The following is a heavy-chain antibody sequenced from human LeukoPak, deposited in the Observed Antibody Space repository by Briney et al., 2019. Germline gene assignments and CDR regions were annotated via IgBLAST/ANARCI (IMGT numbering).Heavy chain of an antibody. CDR3: ARYSVRRGFR. D-gene: IGHD3-10*01. CDR1: GGSSSSSSHS. CDR2: VYYSGST. J-gene: IGHJ4*02. V-gene: IGHV4-39*07. Sequence: PSETLSLTCTVFGGSSSSSSHSWGWIRQPPGKGLEWIGSVYYSGSTYYNPSLKSRVTISVDTSKNQFSLKLSSVTAADTAVYYCARYSVRRGFRWGQGTLVTVSS.